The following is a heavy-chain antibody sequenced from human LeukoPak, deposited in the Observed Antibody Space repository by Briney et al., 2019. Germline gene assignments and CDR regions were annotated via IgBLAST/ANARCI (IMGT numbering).Heavy chain of an antibody. CDR2: INWNGGST. Sequence: GGSLRLSCAASGFIFDDYGMSWVRHAPGKGLEWVSGINWNGGSTGYADSVKGRFTISRDNAKNSLYLQMNSLRAEDTALYYCARDGIYSSSWYSPSDYWGQGTLVTVSS. CDR1: GFIFDDYG. CDR3: ARDGIYSSSWYSPSDY. J-gene: IGHJ4*02. D-gene: IGHD6-13*01. V-gene: IGHV3-20*04.